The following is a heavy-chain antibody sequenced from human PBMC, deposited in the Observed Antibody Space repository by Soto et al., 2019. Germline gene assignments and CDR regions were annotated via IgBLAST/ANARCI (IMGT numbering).Heavy chain of an antibody. CDR1: GYTFTNYV. D-gene: IGHD6-25*01. V-gene: IGHV1-18*01. Sequence: ASVKVSFKASGYTFTNYVIHWLRQAPGQGLEWMGWISPLKGNTKYAQKVQGRVSVTTDTSTNTVYMELSGLRYDDTALYYCARSGEHPFDFWGQGTLVTVSS. J-gene: IGHJ4*02. CDR2: ISPLKGNT. CDR3: ARSGEHPFDF.